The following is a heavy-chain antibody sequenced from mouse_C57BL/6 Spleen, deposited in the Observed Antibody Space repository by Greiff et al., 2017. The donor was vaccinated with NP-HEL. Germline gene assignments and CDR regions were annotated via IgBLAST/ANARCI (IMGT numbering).Heavy chain of an antibody. D-gene: IGHD2-5*01. J-gene: IGHJ1*03. CDR2: SRNKANDYTT. CDR1: GFTFSDFY. CDR3: ARDARYSNFYWYFDV. V-gene: IGHV7-1*01. Sequence: EVNLVESGGGLVQSGRSLRLSCATSGFTFSDFYMEWVRQAPGKGLEWIAASRNKANDYTTEYSASVKGRFIVSRDTSQSILYLQMNALRAEDTAIYYCARDARYSNFYWYFDVWGTGTTVTVSS.